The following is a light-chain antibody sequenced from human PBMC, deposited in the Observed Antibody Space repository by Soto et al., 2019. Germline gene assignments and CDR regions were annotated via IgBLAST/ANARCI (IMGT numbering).Light chain of an antibody. J-gene: IGLJ1*01. V-gene: IGLV2-8*01. CDR1: SSDVGGYNY. CDR3: SSYAGISNV. CDR2: EVN. Sequence: QSALTQPPSASGSPGQSVAISCTGTSSDVGGYNYVSWYQQHPGKAPKLMIYEVNKRPSGVPDRFSGSKSGNTASLTVSGIQAEDETDYNCSSYAGISNVFVTGTKVTVL.